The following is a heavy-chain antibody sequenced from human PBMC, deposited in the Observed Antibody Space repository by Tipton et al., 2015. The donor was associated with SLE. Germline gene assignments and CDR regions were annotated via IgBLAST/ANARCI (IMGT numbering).Heavy chain of an antibody. CDR2: ISYSEIT. CDR3: ARDLYSSDWKYYGMNL. J-gene: IGHJ6*02. CDR1: GGSISGHY. V-gene: IGHV4-59*11. Sequence: TLSLTCSVSGGSISGHYWSWIRQPPGEGLEWIGYISYSEITNYNPSLQSRVTMSVDTSKNQFSLKLSFVTAADTAIYYCARDLYSSDWKYYGMNLWGQGTTVTVSS. D-gene: IGHD6-19*01.